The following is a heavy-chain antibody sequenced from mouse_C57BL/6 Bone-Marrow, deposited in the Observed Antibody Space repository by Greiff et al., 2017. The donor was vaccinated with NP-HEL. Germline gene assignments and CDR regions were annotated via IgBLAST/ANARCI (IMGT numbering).Heavy chain of an antibody. CDR2: IYPGSGNT. CDR1: GYTFTDYY. V-gene: IGHV1-76*01. Sequence: QVQLQQSGAELVRPGASVKLSCKASGYTFTDYYINWVKQRPGQGLEWIARIYPGSGNTYYNEKFKGKATLTAEKSSSTAYMQLSSLTSEDSAVYFCARRGSSYRYFDVWGTGTTVTVSS. CDR3: ARRGSSYRYFDV. J-gene: IGHJ1*03. D-gene: IGHD1-1*01.